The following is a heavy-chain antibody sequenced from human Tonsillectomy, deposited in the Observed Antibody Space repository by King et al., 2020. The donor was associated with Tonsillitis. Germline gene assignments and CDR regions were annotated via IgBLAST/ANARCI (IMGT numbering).Heavy chain of an antibody. Sequence: QLVQSGGGLVQPGGSLRLSCAASGFTFSRHSMNWVRQAPGKGLEWVSYIRSSTTDIYYADSVKGRFTISRDNAKNSLYLQMNTLRAEDTAVYYCARAGGLDTTMVTYFDYWGQGTLVAVSS. D-gene: IGHD5-18*01. CDR1: GFTFSRHS. J-gene: IGHJ4*02. CDR3: ARAGGLDTTMVTYFDY. CDR2: IRSSTTDI. V-gene: IGHV3-48*01.